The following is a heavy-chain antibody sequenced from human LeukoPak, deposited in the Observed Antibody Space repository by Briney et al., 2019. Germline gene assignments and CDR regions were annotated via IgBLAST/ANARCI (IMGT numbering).Heavy chain of an antibody. J-gene: IGHJ4*02. CDR2: IYYSGST. Sequence: PLETLSLTCAVSGGSISSGGYSWSWIRQPPGKGLEWIGYIYYSGSTYYNPSLKSRVTISVDTSKNQFSLKLSSVTAADTAVYYCARYEAAAGFDYWGQGTLVTVSS. V-gene: IGHV4-30-4*07. CDR1: GGSISSGGYS. D-gene: IGHD6-13*01. CDR3: ARYEAAAGFDY.